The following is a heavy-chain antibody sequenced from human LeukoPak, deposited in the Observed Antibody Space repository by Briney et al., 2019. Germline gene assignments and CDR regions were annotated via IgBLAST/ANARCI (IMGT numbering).Heavy chain of an antibody. D-gene: IGHD2-15*01. J-gene: IGHJ5*02. CDR3: ARDPSVVSAGGWFDP. CDR1: GYSISSGYY. Sequence: SETLSLTCTVSGYSISSGYYWSWIRQPPGKGLEWIGYIYYSGSTNYNPSLKSRVSISVDTSKNQFSLKLSFVTAADTAVYYCARDPSVVSAGGWFDPWGQGTLVTVSS. CDR2: IYYSGST. V-gene: IGHV4-61*01.